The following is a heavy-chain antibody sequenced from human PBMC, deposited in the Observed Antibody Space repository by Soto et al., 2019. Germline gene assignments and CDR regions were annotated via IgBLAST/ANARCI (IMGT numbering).Heavy chain of an antibody. Sequence: XETLSLTSTVAGSSISGFYWSWIRKSAGKGLEWIGRIYATGTTDYNPSLKSRVMMSVDTSKKQFSLKLRSVTAAGTAVYYCVRDGTKTLRDWFDPWGQGISVTVSS. D-gene: IGHD1-1*01. CDR1: GSSISGFY. J-gene: IGHJ5*02. V-gene: IGHV4-4*07. CDR2: IYATGTT. CDR3: VRDGTKTLRDWFDP.